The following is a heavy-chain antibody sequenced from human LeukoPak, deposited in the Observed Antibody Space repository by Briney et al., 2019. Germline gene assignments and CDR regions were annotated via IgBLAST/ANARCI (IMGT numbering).Heavy chain of an antibody. J-gene: IGHJ4*02. CDR2: IWYDGSNK. CDR3: ASAAGPFDN. CDR1: GFAFSTYG. Sequence: GGSLRLSCAASGFAFSTYGMHWVRQAPGKGLEWVAVIWYDGSNKYYADSVKGRFTISGDNSKNTLYLQMNSLRAEDTAVYYCASAAGPFDNWGQGTLVTVSS. D-gene: IGHD6-13*01. V-gene: IGHV3-33*01.